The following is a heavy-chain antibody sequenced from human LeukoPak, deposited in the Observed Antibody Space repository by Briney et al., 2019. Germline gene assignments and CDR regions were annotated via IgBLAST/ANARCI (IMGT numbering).Heavy chain of an antibody. V-gene: IGHV5-51*01. J-gene: IGHJ3*02. Sequence: GESLKISCKGSGYSFTSYRIGWVRQMPGKGLEWMGIIYPGDSDTRYSPSFQGQVTISADKSISTAYLQWSSLKASDTAMYYCARAQLWFDDAFDIWGQGTMVTVSS. CDR3: ARAQLWFDDAFDI. CDR2: IYPGDSDT. CDR1: GYSFTSYR. D-gene: IGHD5-18*01.